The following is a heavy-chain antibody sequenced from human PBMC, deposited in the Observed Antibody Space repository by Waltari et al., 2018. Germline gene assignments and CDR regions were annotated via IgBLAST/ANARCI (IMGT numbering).Heavy chain of an antibody. D-gene: IGHD3-10*01. J-gene: IGHJ4*02. CDR3: ATAGIYYGSGSYDA. Sequence: QLQLQESGPGLVKPSETLSLTCTVSGGSISSSSYYWGWIRQPPGKGLAWIGSIYYSGSTYYNPSLKSRVTISVDTSKNQFSLKLSSVTAADTAVYYCATAGIYYGSGSYDAWGQGTLVTVSS. V-gene: IGHV4-39*07. CDR1: GGSISSSSYY. CDR2: IYYSGST.